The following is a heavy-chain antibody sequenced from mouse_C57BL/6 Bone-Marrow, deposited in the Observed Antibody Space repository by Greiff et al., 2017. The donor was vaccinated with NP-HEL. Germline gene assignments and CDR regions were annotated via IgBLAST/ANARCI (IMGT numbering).Heavy chain of an antibody. CDR1: GFTFSDYY. V-gene: IGHV5-12*01. CDR2: ISNGGGST. CDR3: ARGGRGEYYFDY. Sequence: DVKLVESGGGLVQPGGSLKLSCAASGFTFSDYYMYWVRQTPEKRLEWVAYISNGGGSTYYPDTVKGRFTISRDNAKNTLYLQMSRLKSEDTAMYYWARGGRGEYYFDYWGQGTTLTVSS. J-gene: IGHJ2*01.